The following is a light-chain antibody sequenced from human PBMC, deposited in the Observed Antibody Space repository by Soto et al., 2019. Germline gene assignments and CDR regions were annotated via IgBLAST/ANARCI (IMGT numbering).Light chain of an antibody. Sequence: EIALTQSPATLSLSPGERATLSCRASQSVSSYLAWYQQKPGQAPRLLIYDTSNRATGIPARFSGSGSGTDFTLTNSSLEPEDFAVYYCQQRSNWPWTFGGGTKVEIK. J-gene: IGKJ4*01. CDR1: QSVSSY. V-gene: IGKV3-11*01. CDR3: QQRSNWPWT. CDR2: DTS.